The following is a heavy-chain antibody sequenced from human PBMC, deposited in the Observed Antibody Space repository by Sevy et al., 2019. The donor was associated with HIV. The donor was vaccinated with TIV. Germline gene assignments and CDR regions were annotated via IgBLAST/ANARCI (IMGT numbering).Heavy chain of an antibody. CDR2: ISSSSTI. J-gene: IGHJ6*02. D-gene: IGHD2-15*01. CDR1: GFTFSSYS. CDR3: ASQGYCSGGSCYFLDYYYGMDV. Sequence: GGSLRLSCAASGFTFSSYSMNWVRQAPGKGLEWVSYISSSSTIYYADSVKGRFTISRDNAKNSLYLQMNSLRAEDTAVYYCASQGYCSGGSCYFLDYYYGMDVWGQGTTVTVSS. V-gene: IGHV3-48*01.